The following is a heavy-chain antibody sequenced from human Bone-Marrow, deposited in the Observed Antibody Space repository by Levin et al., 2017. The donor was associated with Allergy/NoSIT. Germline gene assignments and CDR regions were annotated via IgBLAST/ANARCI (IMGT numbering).Heavy chain of an antibody. CDR1: RFIFDTHA. CDR2: ISGSGGDK. Sequence: PGGSLRLSCAASRFIFDTHAMSWVRQPPGKGLEWVSGISGSGGDKYYAGSVKGRFTISRDNSKNRLYLHMKSLRVEDSAIYYCARGQTTTLFGVVTGFDFWGRGTLVTVSS. D-gene: IGHD3-3*01. CDR3: ARGQTTTLFGVVTGFDF. V-gene: IGHV3-23*01. J-gene: IGHJ4*02.